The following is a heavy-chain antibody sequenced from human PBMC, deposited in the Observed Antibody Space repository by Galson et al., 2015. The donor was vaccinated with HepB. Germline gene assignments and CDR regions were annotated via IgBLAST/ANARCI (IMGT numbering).Heavy chain of an antibody. J-gene: IGHJ4*02. CDR1: GFTFSSYW. D-gene: IGHD3-10*01. Sequence: SLRLSCAASGFTFSSYWMHWVRQAPGKGLVWVSRINSDGSSTSYADSVKGRFTISRDNAKNTLYLQMNSLRAEDTAVYYCARAKVEAGSPSRPLGYFDYWGQGTLVTVSS. V-gene: IGHV3-74*01. CDR2: INSDGSST. CDR3: ARAKVEAGSPSRPLGYFDY.